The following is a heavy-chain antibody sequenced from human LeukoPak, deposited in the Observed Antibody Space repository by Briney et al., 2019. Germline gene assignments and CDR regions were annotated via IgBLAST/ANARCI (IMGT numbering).Heavy chain of an antibody. V-gene: IGHV4-39*01. D-gene: IGHD5-18*01. J-gene: IGHJ4*02. Sequence: SETLSLTCTVSGGSISGNSYYWGWIRQPPGKGLEWIGSIYYSGSTYYNPSLKSRVTISVDTSKNQFSLKLSSVTAADTAVYYCARWGSYGFDYWGQGTLVTVRS. CDR2: IYYSGST. CDR1: GGSISGNSYY. CDR3: ARWGSYGFDY.